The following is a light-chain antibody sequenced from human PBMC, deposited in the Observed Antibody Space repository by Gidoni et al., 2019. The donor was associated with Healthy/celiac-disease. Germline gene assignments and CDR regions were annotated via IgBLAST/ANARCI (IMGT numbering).Light chain of an antibody. Sequence: SYELTQPPSVSVSPGQTARITCSGDALPKKYAYWYQQKSGQAPVLVIYEDRKRPSGIPGRFSGSSSGTMATLTISEAQVDDEADYYCYSTDSSGNHRVFGGGTKLTVL. CDR1: ALPKKY. CDR3: YSTDSSGNHRV. CDR2: EDR. J-gene: IGLJ3*02. V-gene: IGLV3-10*01.